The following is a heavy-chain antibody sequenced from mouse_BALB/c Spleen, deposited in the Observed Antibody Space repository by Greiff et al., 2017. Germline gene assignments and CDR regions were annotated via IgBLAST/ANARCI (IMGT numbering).Heavy chain of an antibody. CDR1: GFTFSDYY. J-gene: IGHJ3*01. V-gene: IGHV5-4*02. CDR2: ISDGGSYT. CDR3: ARDLTGSAWFAY. Sequence: EVQLVESGGGLVQPGGSRKLSCAASGFTFSDYYMYWVRQTPEKRLEWVATISDGGSYTYYPDSVKGRFTISRDNAKNNLYLQLSSLKSEDTAMYDCARDLTGSAWFAYWGQGTLVTVSA. D-gene: IGHD4-1*01.